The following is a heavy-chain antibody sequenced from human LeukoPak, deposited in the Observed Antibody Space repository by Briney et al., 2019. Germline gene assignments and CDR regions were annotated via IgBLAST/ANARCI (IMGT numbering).Heavy chain of an antibody. D-gene: IGHD1-26*01. V-gene: IGHV3-30*18. Sequence: RPGGSLRLSCAASGFTFSSYGMHWVRQAPGKGLEWVAVISYDGSNKYYADSVKGRFTIFRDNSKNTLYLQMNSLRAEDTAVYYCAKDSVAYEIVGDDFDYWGQGTLVTVSS. J-gene: IGHJ4*02. CDR3: AKDSVAYEIVGDDFDY. CDR1: GFTFSSYG. CDR2: ISYDGSNK.